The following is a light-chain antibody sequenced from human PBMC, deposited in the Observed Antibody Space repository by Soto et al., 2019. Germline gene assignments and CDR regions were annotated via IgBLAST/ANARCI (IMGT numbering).Light chain of an antibody. V-gene: IGKV1-5*01. J-gene: IGKJ1*01. Sequence: DIQMTQSPSTLSASVGDSVTITCRASQSITASLAWYQQKPGEAPKLLIYDVSNLESGVPSRFSGSGSGTQFSLTIRSLHPDDFATYYCQQYDYSRTFGQGTKVEIK. CDR1: QSITAS. CDR2: DVS. CDR3: QQYDYSRT.